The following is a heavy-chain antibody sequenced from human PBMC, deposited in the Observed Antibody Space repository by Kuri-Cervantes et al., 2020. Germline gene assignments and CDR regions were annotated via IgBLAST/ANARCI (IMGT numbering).Heavy chain of an antibody. D-gene: IGHD3-22*01. J-gene: IGHJ4*02. CDR2: IGTAGDT. V-gene: IGHV3-13*01. Sequence: GESLKISCAASGFTFSSYDMHWVRQATGKGLEWVSAIGTAGDTYYPGSVKGRFTISRDNPKNTLYLQMNSLRAEDTAVYYCEKTEGDYYDSSGYWFDYWGQGTLVTVSS. CDR3: EKTEGDYYDSSGYWFDY. CDR1: GFTFSSYD.